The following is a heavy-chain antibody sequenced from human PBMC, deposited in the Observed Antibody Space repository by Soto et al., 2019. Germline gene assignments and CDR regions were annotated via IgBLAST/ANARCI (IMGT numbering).Heavy chain of an antibody. CDR3: ARGDYHDSSGPFSDAFDI. CDR1: GFTFGDYY. CDR2: IDRSPSRST. Sequence: GGSLRLSCAASGFTFGDYYLTWIRQAPGKGLEWVSYIDRSPSRSTNYADSVKGRFTISRDDAKNSTSLQMNSLRVEDTAVYYCARGDYHDSSGPFSDAFDIWGQGTMVTVSS. J-gene: IGHJ3*02. D-gene: IGHD3-22*01. V-gene: IGHV3-11*03.